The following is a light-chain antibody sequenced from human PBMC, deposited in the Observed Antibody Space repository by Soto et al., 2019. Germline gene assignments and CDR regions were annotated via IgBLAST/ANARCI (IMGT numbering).Light chain of an antibody. CDR3: QQYHNWPLT. CDR1: QTVRNNY. CDR2: DAS. Sequence: EFVLTQSPGTLSLSPGERATLSCRASQTVRNNYLAWYQQKPGQAPRLLIYDASSRATGIPDRFSGGGSGTDFTLTISRLEPEDFAVYYCQQYHNWPLTFGGGTKVDIK. V-gene: IGKV3-20*01. J-gene: IGKJ4*01.